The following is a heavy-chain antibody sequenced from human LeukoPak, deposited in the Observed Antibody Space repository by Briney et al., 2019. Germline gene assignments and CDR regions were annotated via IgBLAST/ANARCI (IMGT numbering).Heavy chain of an antibody. D-gene: IGHD3-9*01. CDR1: GYTCTDYY. J-gene: IGHJ5*02. CDR2: INPNSGDT. CDR3: ARDRLRLGYERTNWFDP. V-gene: IGHV1-2*02. Sequence: ASVKLSCKASGYTCTDYYIHWVRQAPGQGLEGMGWINPNSGDTNYAQKFQGRVTMTRDTSISTAYMELSRLRPDDTAMYYCARDRLRLGYERTNWFDPWGQGTLVTVSS.